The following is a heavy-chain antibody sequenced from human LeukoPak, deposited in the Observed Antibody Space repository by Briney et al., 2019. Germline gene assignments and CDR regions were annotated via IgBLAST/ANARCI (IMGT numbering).Heavy chain of an antibody. J-gene: IGHJ4*02. CDR2: IFGSGGSP. V-gene: IGHV3-23*01. CDR1: GFTFGSFA. Sequence: GGSLRLSCEASGFTFGSFAMYWVRQAPGKGLDWVAGIFGSGGSPHYADSVKGRFTISRDNSKNTVYLQVNSLRAEDTAVYYCGKTTAGYSSGQKPAWPVDYWGQGTLVTVSS. D-gene: IGHD5-18*01. CDR3: GKTTAGYSSGQKPAWPVDY.